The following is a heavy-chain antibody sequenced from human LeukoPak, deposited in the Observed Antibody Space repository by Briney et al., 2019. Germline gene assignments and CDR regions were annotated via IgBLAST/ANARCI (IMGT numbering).Heavy chain of an antibody. CDR3: TSRTIFGVVWPLLR. Sequence: GGSLRLSCTASGFTFGDYAMSWVRQAPGKGLEWVGFIRSKAYGGTTEYAASVKGRFTISRDDSKSIAYLQMNSLKTEDTAVYYCTSRTIFGVVWPLLRWGKGTTVTVSS. V-gene: IGHV3-49*04. CDR1: GFTFGDYA. D-gene: IGHD3-3*01. CDR2: IRSKAYGGTT. J-gene: IGHJ6*04.